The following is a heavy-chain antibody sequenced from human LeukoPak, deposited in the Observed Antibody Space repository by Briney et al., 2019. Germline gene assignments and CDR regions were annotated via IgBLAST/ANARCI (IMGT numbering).Heavy chain of an antibody. V-gene: IGHV1-46*01. J-gene: IGHJ4*02. Sequence: ASVKVSCKASGYTFTSNYIHWVRQAPGQGLEWMGMIYPRDGSTSCAQKFQGRVTVTRDTSTSTVHMELSGLRSEDTAVYYCAKDQEGFDYWGQGTLVTVSS. CDR1: GYTFTSNY. CDR2: IYPRDGST. CDR3: AKDQEGFDY.